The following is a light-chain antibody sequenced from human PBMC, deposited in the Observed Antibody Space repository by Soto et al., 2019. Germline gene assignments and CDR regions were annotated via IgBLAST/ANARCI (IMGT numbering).Light chain of an antibody. J-gene: IGKJ1*01. CDR2: DAS. Sequence: EIVLTQSAATLSLSPGERANLTCRTSKSISSYLAWYQQKPGQAHRLLIYDASNRATGIPARFSGSGSGTDFTLTISSLEPEDFAVYYCQQRSNWPRTFGQGTKVDIK. CDR3: QQRSNWPRT. V-gene: IGKV3-11*01. CDR1: KSISSY.